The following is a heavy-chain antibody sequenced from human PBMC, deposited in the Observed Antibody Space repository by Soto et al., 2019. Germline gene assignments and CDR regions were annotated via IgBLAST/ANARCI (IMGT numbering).Heavy chain of an antibody. V-gene: IGHV3-30-3*01. D-gene: IGHD2-2*01. CDR3: ARGQLLPVGWFDP. CDR2: ISYDGSNK. CDR1: GFTFSSYA. Sequence: QVQLVESGGCVVQPGRSLRLSCAASGFTFSSYAMHWVRQAPGKGLEWVAFISYDGSNKYYADSVKGRFTISRDNSKNTLYLQMNSLRAEDTAVYYCARGQLLPVGWFDPWGQGTLVTVSS. J-gene: IGHJ5*02.